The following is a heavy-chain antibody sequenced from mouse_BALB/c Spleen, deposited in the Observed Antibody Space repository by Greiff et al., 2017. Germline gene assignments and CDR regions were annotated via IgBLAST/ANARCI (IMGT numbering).Heavy chain of an antibody. Sequence: EVKVEESGGGLVQPGGSMKLSCVASGFTFSNYWMNWVRQSPEKGLEWVAEIRLKSNNYATHYAESVKGRFTISRDDSKSSVYLQMNNLRAEDTGIYYCTRHYYGYDEAYWGQGTLVTVSA. D-gene: IGHD2-2*01. CDR3: TRHYYGYDEAY. CDR1: GFTFSNYW. V-gene: IGHV6-6*02. J-gene: IGHJ3*01. CDR2: IRLKSNNYAT.